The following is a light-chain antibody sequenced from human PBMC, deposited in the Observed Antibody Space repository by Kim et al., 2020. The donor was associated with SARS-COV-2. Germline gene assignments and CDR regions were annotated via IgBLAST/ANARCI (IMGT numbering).Light chain of an antibody. Sequence: PGERTTLSCRASLAISSSYIAWYQQRPGHAPRLHICGPSSRATGIPERFSGSGSVADFTLTISRLETKEFARYYCQHDSSSPPWTISQGTKVDIK. CDR2: GPS. J-gene: IGKJ1*01. CDR1: LAISSSY. CDR3: QHDSSSPPWT. V-gene: IGKV3-20*01.